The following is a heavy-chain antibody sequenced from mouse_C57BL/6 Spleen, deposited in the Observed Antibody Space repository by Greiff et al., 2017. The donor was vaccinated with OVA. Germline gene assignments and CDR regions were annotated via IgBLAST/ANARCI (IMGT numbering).Heavy chain of an antibody. D-gene: IGHD3-1*01. CDR2: INPGSGGT. J-gene: IGHJ2*01. CDR3: ARSGETAGYYFDY. V-gene: IGHV1-54*01. Sequence: VKLMESGAELVRPGTSVKVSCKASGYAFTNYLIEWVQQRPGQGLEWIGVINPGSGGTNYNEKFKGKATLTADKSSSTAYMQLSSLTSEDSAVYFCARSGETAGYYFDYWGQGTTLTVSS. CDR1: GYAFTNYL.